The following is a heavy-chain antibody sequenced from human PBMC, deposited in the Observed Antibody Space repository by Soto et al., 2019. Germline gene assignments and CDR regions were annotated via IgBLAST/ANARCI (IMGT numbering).Heavy chain of an antibody. CDR1: GYTFTGYY. J-gene: IGHJ4*02. Sequence: ASVKVSCKASGYTFTGYYMHWVRQAPGQGLEWMGWINPNSGGTNYAQKFQGRVTMTRDTSISTAYMELSSLKSDDTAIYYCARDTYDSTGYPLDYWGQGTLVPVS. CDR2: INPNSGGT. D-gene: IGHD3-22*01. V-gene: IGHV1-2*02. CDR3: ARDTYDSTGYPLDY.